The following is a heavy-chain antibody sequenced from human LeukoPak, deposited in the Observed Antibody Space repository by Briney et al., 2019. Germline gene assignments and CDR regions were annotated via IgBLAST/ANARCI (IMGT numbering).Heavy chain of an antibody. V-gene: IGHV4-59*01. CDR3: ARVNSFLRPYYFDS. CDR1: GGSISSYY. D-gene: IGHD2/OR15-2a*01. Sequence: PSETLSLTCTVSGGSISSYYWSWIRQPPGKGLEWIGYIYYSGSTNYNPSLKSRVTISIDTSKNQFSLKLSSVTAADTAVYYCARVNSFLRPYYFDSWGQGTLVTVSS. CDR2: IYYSGST. J-gene: IGHJ4*02.